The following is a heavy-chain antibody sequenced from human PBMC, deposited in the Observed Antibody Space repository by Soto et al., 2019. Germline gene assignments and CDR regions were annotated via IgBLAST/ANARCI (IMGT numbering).Heavy chain of an antibody. J-gene: IGHJ4*02. CDR1: GGSVSSGSYY. D-gene: IGHD5-12*01. CDR3: ARVGLALYGGYDGGGY. V-gene: IGHV4-61*01. Sequence: SETLSLTCTVSGGSVSSGSYYWSWIRQPPGKGLEWIGYIYCSGSTNYNPSLKSRVTISVDTSKNQFSLKLSSVTAADTAVYYCARVGLALYGGYDGGGYWGQGTLVTVSS. CDR2: IYCSGST.